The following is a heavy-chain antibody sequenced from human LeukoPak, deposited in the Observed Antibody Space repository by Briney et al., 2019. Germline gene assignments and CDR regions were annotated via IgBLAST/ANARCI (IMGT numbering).Heavy chain of an antibody. D-gene: IGHD5-18*01. CDR3: ARDLRPDTAMVKDY. J-gene: IGHJ4*02. V-gene: IGHV1-18*01. CDR1: GYTFSTNG. CDR2: ISAYNGNT. Sequence: GASVKVSCKASGYTFSTNGISWVRQAPGQGLEWMGWISAYNGNTNYAQKLQGRVTMTTDTSTSTAYMELRSLRSDDTAVYYCARDLRPDTAMVKDYWGQGTLVTVSS.